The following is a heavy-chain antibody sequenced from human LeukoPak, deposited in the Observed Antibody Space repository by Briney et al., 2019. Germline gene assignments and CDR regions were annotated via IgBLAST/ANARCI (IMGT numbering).Heavy chain of an antibody. V-gene: IGHV3-7*04. CDR1: GFSFTNFW. J-gene: IGHJ4*02. CDR3: ARGDAFSGDH. CDR2: IHPEGNEK. Sequence: HPGGSLRLSCAVSGFSFTNFWMSWVRQAPGRGLEWVANIHPEGNEKYHVESVKGRFTISRDNTKNLLFLQMNGLRVEDTAVYYCARGDAFSGDHWGQGTLVTVPS.